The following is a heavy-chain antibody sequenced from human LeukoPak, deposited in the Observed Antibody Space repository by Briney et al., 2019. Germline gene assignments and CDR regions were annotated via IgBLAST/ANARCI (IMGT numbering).Heavy chain of an antibody. Sequence: GESLKISCKASGYSFTTYWIGWVRQMPGKGLEWMGIIYPGDSDTRYSPSFQGQVTISADKSISTAYLQWTSLKASDTAMYFCARQRYCSGGSCYADYWGQGTLVTVSS. CDR3: ARQRYCSGGSCYADY. CDR1: GYSFTTYW. D-gene: IGHD2-15*01. CDR2: IYPGDSDT. V-gene: IGHV5-51*01. J-gene: IGHJ4*02.